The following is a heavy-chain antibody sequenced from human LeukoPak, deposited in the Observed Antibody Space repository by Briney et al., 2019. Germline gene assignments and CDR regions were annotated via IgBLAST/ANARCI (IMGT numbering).Heavy chain of an antibody. CDR3: ARLAVVPAAIKKIWYFDL. CDR1: GGSISSYY. D-gene: IGHD2-2*01. V-gene: IGHV4-59*01. CDR2: IYYSGRT. Sequence: SETLSLTCTVSGGSISSYYGSWIRQPAGKGLEWIGYIYYSGRTNYNASLKSRITISVDTSKIQFSLKLSSVTAADTAVYYCARLAVVPAAIKKIWYFDLWGRGTLVTVSS. J-gene: IGHJ2*01.